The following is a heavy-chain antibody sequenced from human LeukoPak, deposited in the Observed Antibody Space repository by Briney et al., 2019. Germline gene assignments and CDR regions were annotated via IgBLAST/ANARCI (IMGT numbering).Heavy chain of an antibody. J-gene: IGHJ4*02. CDR2: IIPIFGTA. V-gene: IGHV1-69*13. CDR1: GGTFTSYA. D-gene: IGHD5-12*01. CDR3: AREGYYSGYADY. Sequence: VASVKVSCKASGGTFTSYAVSWVRPAPGRGLEWMGGIIPIFGTANYAQTFQGRVTITADESTSTAYMELSSLRSEDTAVYYCAREGYYSGYADYWGQGTLVTVSS.